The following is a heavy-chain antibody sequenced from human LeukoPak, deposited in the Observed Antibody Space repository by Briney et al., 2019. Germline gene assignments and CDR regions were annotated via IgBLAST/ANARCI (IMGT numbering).Heavy chain of an antibody. D-gene: IGHD6-19*01. Sequence: GGSLRLSCAASGFTFSSYGMHWVRQAPGKGLEWVAAISGSGGSTYYADSVKGRFTISRDNSKNTLYLQMNSLRAEDTAVYYCARVAVSWLGAFPEGWFDPWGQGTLVTVSS. CDR3: ARVAVSWLGAFPEGWFDP. J-gene: IGHJ5*02. V-gene: IGHV3-23*01. CDR1: GFTFSSYG. CDR2: ISGSGGST.